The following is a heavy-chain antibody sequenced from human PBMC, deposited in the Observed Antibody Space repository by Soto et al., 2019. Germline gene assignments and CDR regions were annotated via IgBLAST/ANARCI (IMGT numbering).Heavy chain of an antibody. CDR1: GYTFTGYY. V-gene: IGHV1-2*04. Sequence: GASVKVSCKASGYTFTGYYMHWVRQAPGQGLEWMGWINPNSGGTNYAQKFQGWVTMTRDTSISTAYMELSRLRSDDTAVYYCARGTTVTTYLFDHWGQGTQVTVSS. CDR2: INPNSGGT. CDR3: ARGTTVTTYLFDH. D-gene: IGHD4-17*01. J-gene: IGHJ4*02.